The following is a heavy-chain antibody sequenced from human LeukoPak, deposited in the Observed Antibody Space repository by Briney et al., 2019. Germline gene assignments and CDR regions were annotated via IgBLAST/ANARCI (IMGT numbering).Heavy chain of an antibody. J-gene: IGHJ5*02. CDR2: IYYSGST. V-gene: IGHV4-59*01. Sequence: SETLSLTCTVSGGSISTYYWSWIRQPPGKGLEWIGYIYYSGSTNYNPSLKSRVTISVDTSKNQFSLKLSSVTAADTAVYYCARDKGGSGSPLGFDPWGQGTLVTVSS. D-gene: IGHD3-10*01. CDR1: GGSISTYY. CDR3: ARDKGGSGSPLGFDP.